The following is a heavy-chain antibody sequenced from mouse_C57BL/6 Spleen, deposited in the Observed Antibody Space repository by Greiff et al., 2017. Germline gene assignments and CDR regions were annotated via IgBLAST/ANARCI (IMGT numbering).Heavy chain of an antibody. J-gene: IGHJ4*01. CDR3: ARPPTGTEAMDY. V-gene: IGHV5-6*01. CDR2: ISSGGSYT. CDR1: GFTFSSYG. D-gene: IGHD4-1*01. Sequence: EVQLVESGGDLVKPGGSLKLSCAASGFTFSSYGMSWVRQTPDKRLEWVATISSGGSYTYYPDSVKGRFTISRDNAKNTLYLQMSSLKSEDTAMYDSARPPTGTEAMDYWGQGTSVTVSS.